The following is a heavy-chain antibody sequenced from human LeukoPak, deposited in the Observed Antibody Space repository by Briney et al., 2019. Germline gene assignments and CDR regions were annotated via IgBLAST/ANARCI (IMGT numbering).Heavy chain of an antibody. CDR2: INPNSGGT. CDR1: GYTFTGYC. V-gene: IGHV1-2*06. J-gene: IGHJ4*02. Sequence: ASVKVSCKASGYTFTGYCVHWVRQAPGQGLEWMGRINPNSGGTNYAQKFQGRVTMTRDTSISTAYMELSRLRSDDTAVYYCASFGRTYYYDSSGYPWGQGTLVTVSS. D-gene: IGHD3-22*01. CDR3: ASFGRTYYYDSSGYP.